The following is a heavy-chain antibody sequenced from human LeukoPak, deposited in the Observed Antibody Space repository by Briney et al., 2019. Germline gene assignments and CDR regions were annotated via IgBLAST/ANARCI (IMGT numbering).Heavy chain of an antibody. V-gene: IGHV4-39*01. CDR3: ARRGGFGVTYDS. CDR1: GDSISNSAYY. CDR2: IYYSGFT. J-gene: IGHJ4*02. Sequence: PSETLSLTCSVSGDSISNSAYYCGWIRQPPGKELEWIGTIYYSGFTHYNPSLRSRVAISVDTSKNQFSLNLSSLTAADTAVYYCARRGGFGVTYDSWGQGTLVTVSS. D-gene: IGHD3-10*01.